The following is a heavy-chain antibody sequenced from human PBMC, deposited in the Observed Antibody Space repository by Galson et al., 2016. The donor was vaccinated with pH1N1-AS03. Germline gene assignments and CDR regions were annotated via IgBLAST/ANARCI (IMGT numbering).Heavy chain of an antibody. CDR1: VGFVKFTY. V-gene: IGHV4-59*08. CDR3: ARQGDMNDFWSDLYHDPFDV. CDR2: TSHSGTT. D-gene: IGHD3-3*01. Sequence: ETLSLTCTVSVGFVKFTYWSWLRQSPGKGLEWLGYTSHSGTTVYNPSLESRLTISVDRSLNQFSLSLGSVTAADTAVYYCARQGDMNDFWSDLYHDPFDVWGQGTSVIVSS. J-gene: IGHJ3*01.